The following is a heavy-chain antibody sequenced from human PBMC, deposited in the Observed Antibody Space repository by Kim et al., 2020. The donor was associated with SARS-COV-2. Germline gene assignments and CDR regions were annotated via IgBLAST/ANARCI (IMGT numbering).Heavy chain of an antibody. Sequence: YSPSFPGHVTISADKSISTAYLQWSSLKASDTAMYYCARGSYSYGYLDYWGQGTLVTVSS. CDR3: ARGSYSYGYLDY. J-gene: IGHJ4*02. D-gene: IGHD5-18*01. V-gene: IGHV5-10-1*01.